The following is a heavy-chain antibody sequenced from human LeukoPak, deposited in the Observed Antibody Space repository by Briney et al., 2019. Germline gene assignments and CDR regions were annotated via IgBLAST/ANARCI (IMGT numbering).Heavy chain of an antibody. Sequence: SETLSLTCTVSGDSISSYYWSWIRQPPGKGLEWIGSIYYSGSTYYNPSLKSRVTISVDTSKNQFSLKLSSVTAADTAVYYCARVRGTGTPTSPGWFDPWGQGTLVTVSS. CDR1: GDSISSYY. J-gene: IGHJ5*02. D-gene: IGHD1-7*01. V-gene: IGHV4-39*07. CDR3: ARVRGTGTPTSPGWFDP. CDR2: IYYSGST.